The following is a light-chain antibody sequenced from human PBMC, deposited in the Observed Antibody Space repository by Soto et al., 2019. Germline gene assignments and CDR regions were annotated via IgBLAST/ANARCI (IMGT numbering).Light chain of an antibody. Sequence: DIVLTQSPCSLSLSPGERATLSCRASQSVTSSYLAWYQQKPGQTPRLLIYGASTRATGIPDRFSGSGSGTDFTLTISRLEPEDFAVYYCQQYGNSSWTFGQGTKVDIK. CDR1: QSVTSSY. J-gene: IGKJ1*01. V-gene: IGKV3-20*01. CDR2: GAS. CDR3: QQYGNSSWT.